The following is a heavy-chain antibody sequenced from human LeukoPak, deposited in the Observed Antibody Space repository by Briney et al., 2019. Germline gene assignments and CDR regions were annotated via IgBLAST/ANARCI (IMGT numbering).Heavy chain of an antibody. CDR3: ARGNTYSSSWYSPYYYYMDV. CDR2: INPNSGGT. J-gene: IGHJ6*03. V-gene: IGHV1-2*02. Sequence: GASVKVSCKASGYTFTGYYMHWVRQAPGQGLEWMGWINPNSGGTNYAQKFQGRVTMTRDTSISTAYMELSRLRSDDTAVYYCARGNTYSSSWYSPYYYYMDVWGKGTTVTISS. CDR1: GYTFTGYY. D-gene: IGHD6-13*01.